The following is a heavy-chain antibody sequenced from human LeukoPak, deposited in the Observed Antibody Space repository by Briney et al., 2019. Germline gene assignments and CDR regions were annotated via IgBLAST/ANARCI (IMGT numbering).Heavy chain of an antibody. J-gene: IGHJ4*02. CDR3: AKGYYGSGSYGWFDY. D-gene: IGHD3-10*01. V-gene: IGHV3-23*01. CDR1: GFTFSSSA. Sequence: GGSLRLSCAASGFTFSSSAMSWVRQAPGKGLEWVTTISGSGDRTYYADSVKGRFTISRDNSKNTLFLHMNSLRAEDTAVYSCAKGYYGSGSYGWFDYWGQGTLVTVSS. CDR2: ISGSGDRT.